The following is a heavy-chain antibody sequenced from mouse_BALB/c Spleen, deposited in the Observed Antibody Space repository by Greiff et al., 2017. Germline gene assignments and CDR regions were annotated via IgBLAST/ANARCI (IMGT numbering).Heavy chain of an antibody. CDR3: ARTDYRYGQFAY. CDR2: IYPGDGDT. CDR1: GYAFSSSW. V-gene: IGHV1-82*01. D-gene: IGHD2-14*01. J-gene: IGHJ3*01. Sequence: QVQLQQSGPELVKPGASVKISCKASGYAFSSSWMNWVKQRPGQGLEWIGRIYPGDGDTNYNGKFKGKATLTADKSSSTAYMQLSSLTSDDSAVYFCARTDYRYGQFAYWGQGTLVTVSA.